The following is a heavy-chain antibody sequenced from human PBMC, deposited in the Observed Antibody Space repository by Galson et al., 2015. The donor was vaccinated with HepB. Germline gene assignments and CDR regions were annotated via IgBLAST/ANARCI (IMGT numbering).Heavy chain of an antibody. CDR1: GFTFSYYA. V-gene: IGHV3-23*01. D-gene: IGHD6-19*01. J-gene: IGHJ4*02. CDR2: ITPSGENN. Sequence: SLRLSCAASGFTFSYYAMAWVRQAPGKGLEWISAITPSGENNYSADSMKGRFFISRDNSQTTLFWQMNSLRADDTAIYFCAKVFPEKTDGWYRQALYYFDSWGQGTRVTVSS. CDR3: AKVFPEKTDGWYRQALYYFDS.